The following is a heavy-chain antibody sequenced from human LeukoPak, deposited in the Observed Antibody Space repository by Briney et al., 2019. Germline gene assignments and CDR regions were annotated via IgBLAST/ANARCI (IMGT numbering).Heavy chain of an antibody. Sequence: ASVTVSCKASGYTFTSYYMHWVRQAPGQGLEWMGIINPSGGSTNYAQKFKGRGTITRDMSTSTVYMELSSLRSEDTAVYYCARDGPSVAGTPFDYWGQGTLVTVSS. CDR1: GYTFTSYY. J-gene: IGHJ4*02. V-gene: IGHV1-46*01. CDR3: ARDGPSVAGTPFDY. CDR2: INPSGGST. D-gene: IGHD6-19*01.